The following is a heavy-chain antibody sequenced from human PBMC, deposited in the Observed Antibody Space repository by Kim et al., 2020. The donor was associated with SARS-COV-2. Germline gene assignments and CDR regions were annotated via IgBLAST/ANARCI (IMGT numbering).Heavy chain of an antibody. CDR3: AKDPHRWLVHFDY. J-gene: IGHJ4*02. D-gene: IGHD6-19*01. CDR2: ISGSGGST. V-gene: IGHV3-23*01. CDR1: GITFSSYA. Sequence: GGSLRLSCVASGITFSSYAMSWVRQAPGKGLEWVSAISGSGGSTYYADSVKGRFTISRDNSKNTLYLQMNSLRAEDTAVYYCAKDPHRWLVHFDYWGQGTLVTVSS.